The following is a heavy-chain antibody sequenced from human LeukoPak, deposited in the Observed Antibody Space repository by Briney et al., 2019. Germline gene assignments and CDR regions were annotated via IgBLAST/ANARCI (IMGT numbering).Heavy chain of an antibody. CDR1: GYTFTSYD. V-gene: IGHV1-8*03. D-gene: IGHD7-27*01. J-gene: IGHJ3*02. Sequence: GASVKVSCKASGYTFTSYDINWVRQATGQGLEWMGWMNPNSGNTGYAQKFQGRVTITRNTSISTAYMELSSLRSEDTAVYYCARDVHKITGEGCAFDIWGQGTMVTVSS. CDR2: MNPNSGNT. CDR3: ARDVHKITGEGCAFDI.